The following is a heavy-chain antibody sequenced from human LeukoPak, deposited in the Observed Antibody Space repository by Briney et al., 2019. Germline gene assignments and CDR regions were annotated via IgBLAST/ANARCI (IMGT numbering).Heavy chain of an antibody. CDR3: ARRYSSSWYRRDNWFDP. Sequence: PGGSLRLSCAASGFTFSDYYMSWIRQAPGKGLEWVSYISSSGSTIYYADSVKGRFTISRDNAKNSLYLQMNSLRAEDTAVYYCARRYSSSWYRRDNWFDPWGQGTLVTVSS. J-gene: IGHJ5*02. CDR1: GFTFSDYY. CDR2: ISSSGSTI. V-gene: IGHV3-11*01. D-gene: IGHD6-13*01.